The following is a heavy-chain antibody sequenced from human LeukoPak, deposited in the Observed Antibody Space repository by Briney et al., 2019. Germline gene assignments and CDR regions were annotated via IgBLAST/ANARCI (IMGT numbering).Heavy chain of an antibody. D-gene: IGHD3-16*01. J-gene: IGHJ4*01. CDR2: IKHDGSEK. CDR3: ARDQTPYY. Sequence: GGSLRLSCAASGFTFSGYSMSWVRRAPGKGLEWVANIKHDGSEKYYVDSVKGRFTISRDNAKNSLYLQMNSLRPEDTAVYYCARDQTPYYWGQGTLVTVSS. CDR1: GFTFSGYS. V-gene: IGHV3-7*01.